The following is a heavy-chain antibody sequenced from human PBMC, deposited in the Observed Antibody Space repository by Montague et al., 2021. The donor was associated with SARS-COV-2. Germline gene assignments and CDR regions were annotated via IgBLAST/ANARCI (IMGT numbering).Heavy chain of an antibody. J-gene: IGHJ5*02. Sequence: TLSLTCTFSGDSISRSNLYWTWIRQPAGKGLEWIGRISTTGSPEYNPSLKSRVTLSLDTSKNQFSLGLSSVTAADTAMYYCTIEGHITTICSGCPRNWFDPWGQGTLVTVSS. CDR3: TIEGHITTICSGCPRNWFDP. V-gene: IGHV4-61*02. CDR1: GDSISRSNLY. D-gene: IGHD2-2*01. CDR2: ISTTGSP.